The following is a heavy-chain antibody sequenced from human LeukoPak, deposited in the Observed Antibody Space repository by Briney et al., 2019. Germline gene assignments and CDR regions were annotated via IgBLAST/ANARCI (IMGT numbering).Heavy chain of an antibody. CDR3: ARDAGLWFGELYYFDY. D-gene: IGHD3-10*01. J-gene: IGHJ4*02. Sequence: GGSLRLSCAASGFTFSSYSMNWVRQAPGKGLEWVSSISSSSSYIYYADSVKGRFTISRDNAKDSLYLQMNSLRAEDTAVYYCARDAGLWFGELYYFDYWGQGTLVTVSS. CDR2: ISSSSSYI. V-gene: IGHV3-21*01. CDR1: GFTFSSYS.